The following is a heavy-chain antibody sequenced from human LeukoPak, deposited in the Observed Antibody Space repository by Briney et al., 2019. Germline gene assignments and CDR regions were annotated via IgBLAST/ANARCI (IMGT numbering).Heavy chain of an antibody. CDR1: GFSFSTYW. J-gene: IGHJ3*02. V-gene: IGHV3-74*01. CDR3: TFSSYGDHVGVDAFDI. CDR2: INRDGSST. Sequence: GGSLRLSCAASGFSFSTYWMQWVRQAPGKGLVWVSRINRDGSSTNYADSVKGRFTISRDNAKSTVYLQMKSLSAEDTALYYCTFSSYGDHVGVDAFDIWGQGTMVTVSS. D-gene: IGHD2-21*02.